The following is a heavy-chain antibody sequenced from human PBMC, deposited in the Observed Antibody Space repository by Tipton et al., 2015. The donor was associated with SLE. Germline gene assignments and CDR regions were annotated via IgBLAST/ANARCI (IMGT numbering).Heavy chain of an antibody. CDR2: MNSNSGDA. Sequence: QLVQSGAEVKKPGASVKVSCKASGYTFTSYDIDWVRQATGQGLEWMGWMNSNSGDAGYALKFQGRVTMTRNISKSTAYMELSSLRSEDTAVYYCARRWDCSGGSCQGSFGYWGQGTLVTVSS. V-gene: IGHV1-8*01. D-gene: IGHD2-15*01. CDR3: ARRWDCSGGSCQGSFGY. J-gene: IGHJ4*02. CDR1: GYTFTSYD.